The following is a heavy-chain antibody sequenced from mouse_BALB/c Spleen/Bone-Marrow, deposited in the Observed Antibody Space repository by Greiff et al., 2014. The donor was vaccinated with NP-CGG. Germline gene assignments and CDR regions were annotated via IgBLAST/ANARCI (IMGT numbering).Heavy chain of an antibody. D-gene: IGHD4-1*01. CDR2: INPYNDGT. V-gene: IGHV1-14*01. J-gene: IGHJ3*01. CDR1: GYTFTSFV. CDR3: GRRESGTWFAY. Sequence: EVHLVESGPDLVKPGASVKMSCKASGYTFTSFVMHWVKQKPGQGLEWIGYINPYNDGTKYNEKFKDKATLSSDKSSSTAYVELSSLTSEDSAVYYCGRRESGTWFAYWGQGTLVTVSA.